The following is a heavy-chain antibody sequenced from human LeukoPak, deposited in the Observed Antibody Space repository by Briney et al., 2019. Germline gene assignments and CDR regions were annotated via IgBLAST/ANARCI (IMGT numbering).Heavy chain of an antibody. Sequence: PGGSLRLSCAASGFTFSDYEINWVRQAPGKGLEWVSCISTSGSTTYCADSVKGRFTISRDNAKNSLFLQMNTLTAEDTAVYYCARGALHVFDYWGQGTPVTVSS. V-gene: IGHV3-48*03. J-gene: IGHJ4*02. CDR1: GFTFSDYE. D-gene: IGHD3-10*02. CDR3: ARGALHVFDY. CDR2: ISTSGSTT.